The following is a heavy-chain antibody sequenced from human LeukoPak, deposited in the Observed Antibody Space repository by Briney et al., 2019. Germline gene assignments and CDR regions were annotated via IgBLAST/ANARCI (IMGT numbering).Heavy chain of an antibody. CDR3: ARGSPYDYMWGSYRPHFFDC. Sequence: PSETLSLTCTVSGGSISSGGYYWSWIRQHPGKGLEWIGYIYYSGSTYYNPSLKSRVTISVDTSKNQFSLKLSSVTAADTAVYYCARGSPYDYMWGSYRPHFFDCWGQGTLVTVSS. V-gene: IGHV4-31*03. CDR1: GGSISSGGYY. CDR2: IYYSGST. J-gene: IGHJ4*02. D-gene: IGHD3-16*02.